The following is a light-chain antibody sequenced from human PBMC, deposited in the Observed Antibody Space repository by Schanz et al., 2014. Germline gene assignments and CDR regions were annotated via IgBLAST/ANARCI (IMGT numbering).Light chain of an antibody. CDR3: QAYASARWS. CDR1: QSVSSY. CDR2: DAS. Sequence: EIVLTQSPATLSLSPGERATLSCRASQSVSSYLAWYQQKPGQAPRLLIYDASNRATGIPPRFTASGSGTHFTLTISSLQPEDVATYYCQAYASARWSFGPGTRVDIK. V-gene: IGKV3-11*01. J-gene: IGKJ1*01.